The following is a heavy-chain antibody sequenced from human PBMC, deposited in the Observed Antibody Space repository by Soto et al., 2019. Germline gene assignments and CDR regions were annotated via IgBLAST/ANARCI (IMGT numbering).Heavy chain of an antibody. CDR3: ASGNAWEALLAY. D-gene: IGHD1-26*01. CDR1: GAAINSGGYY. V-gene: IGHV4-31*03. J-gene: IGHJ4*02. Sequence: QVQLQESGPGLVKPSQTLSLTCTVSGAAINSGGYYWSWVRQLPGKGLEWIGYIYFSGSTYYNPSLESRVTISLDTSQNQFSLKRSSVTAADTAVYYCASGNAWEALLAYWGQGTLVTVSS. CDR2: IYFSGST.